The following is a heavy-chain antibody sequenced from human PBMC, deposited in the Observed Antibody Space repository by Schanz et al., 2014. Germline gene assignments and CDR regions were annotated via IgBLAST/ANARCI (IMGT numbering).Heavy chain of an antibody. CDR3: AKSQGSSFDS. CDR1: GFTFSSYA. Sequence: EVQLLESGGGLVQPGGSLRLSCAASGFTFSSYATSWVRQAPGKGLEWVSSFNDGGVNKYYADSVKGRFTISSDNSKSTLYLQMSSLRAEDTAVYYCAKSQGSSFDSWGQGTLVTVSS. D-gene: IGHD6-13*01. V-gene: IGHV3-23*01. CDR2: FNDGGVNK. J-gene: IGHJ4*02.